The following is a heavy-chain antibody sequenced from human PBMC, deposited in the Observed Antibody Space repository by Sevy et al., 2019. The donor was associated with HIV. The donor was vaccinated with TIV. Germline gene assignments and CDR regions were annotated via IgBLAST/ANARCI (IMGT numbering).Heavy chain of an antibody. Sequence: SETLSLTCTVSGGSISSYYWSWIRQPPGKGLEWIGCIYYSGSTNYNPSLKSRVTISVDTSKNQFSLKLSSVTAADTAVYYCARETYDSSGYYQTIDYWGQGTLVTVSS. V-gene: IGHV4-59*01. D-gene: IGHD3-22*01. CDR3: ARETYDSSGYYQTIDY. CDR2: IYYSGST. J-gene: IGHJ4*02. CDR1: GGSISSYY.